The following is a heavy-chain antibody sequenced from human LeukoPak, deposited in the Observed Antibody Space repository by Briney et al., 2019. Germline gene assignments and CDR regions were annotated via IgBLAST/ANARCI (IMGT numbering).Heavy chain of an antibody. J-gene: IGHJ6*03. CDR2: NIPIFGTA. CDR3: ASSGPYYYYYYMDV. Sequence: SVKVSCKASGGTFSSYAISWVRQAPGQGLEWMGGNIPIFGTANYAQKFQGRVTITADESTSTAYMELSSLRSEDTAVYYCASSGPYYYYYYMDVWGKGTTVTVSS. V-gene: IGHV1-69*13. CDR1: GGTFSSYA. D-gene: IGHD3-10*01.